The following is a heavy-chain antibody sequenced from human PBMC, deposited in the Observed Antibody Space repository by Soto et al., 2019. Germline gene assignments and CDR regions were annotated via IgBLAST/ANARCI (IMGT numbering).Heavy chain of an antibody. V-gene: IGHV4-30-2*01. D-gene: IGHD6-13*01. CDR1: GGSISSGGYS. J-gene: IGHJ5*02. CDR3: ARVHSSSWYGSLRFDP. CDR2: IYHSGST. Sequence: SETLSLTCAVSGGSISSGGYSWSWIRQPPGKGLEWIGYIYHSGSTYYNPSLKSRVTISVDRSKNQFSLKLSSVTAADTAVYYCARVHSSSWYGSLRFDPWGQGTLVT.